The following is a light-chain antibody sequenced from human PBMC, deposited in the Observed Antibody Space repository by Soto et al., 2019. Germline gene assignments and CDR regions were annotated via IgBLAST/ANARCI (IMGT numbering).Light chain of an antibody. CDR1: QDVSNY. CDR3: QQYDRLPPN. Sequence: DLQMTQSPSSLSASVGDRVTITCQASQDVSNYLNWYQQKPGKAPTLLIYGTSTLEPGVPSRFSGSGFGTDFTLTINSLQPEDIATYYCQQYDRLPPNFGGGTKVEIK. CDR2: GTS. V-gene: IGKV1-33*01. J-gene: IGKJ4*01.